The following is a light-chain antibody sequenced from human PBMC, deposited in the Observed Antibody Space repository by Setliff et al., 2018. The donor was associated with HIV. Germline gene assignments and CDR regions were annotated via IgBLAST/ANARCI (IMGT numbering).Light chain of an antibody. V-gene: IGLV2-14*01. Sequence: QSVLAQPASVSGSPGQSIASACTGTSSDVGGYDYVSWVQQHPGKAPKLMINDVSKRPSGVSNRFSGSKSDNTASLTISGLQAEDEADYFCSSYTSISTYVFGTGTKVTVL. CDR1: SSDVGGYDY. J-gene: IGLJ1*01. CDR2: DVS. CDR3: SSYTSISTYV.